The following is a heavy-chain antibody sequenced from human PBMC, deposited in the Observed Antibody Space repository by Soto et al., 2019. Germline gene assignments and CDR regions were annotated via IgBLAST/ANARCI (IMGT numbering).Heavy chain of an antibody. D-gene: IGHD6-13*01. V-gene: IGHV4-39*01. J-gene: IGHJ3*02. Sequence: QLQLQESGPGLVKPSETLSLTCTVSGGSISSSSYYWGWIRQPPGKGLEWIGSIYYSGSTYYNPSLKSRVTVPVDTSKSRFSVKHSSVTVADTAVYYCARSGSRWYSDAFDIRCQGTMVTVSS. CDR1: GGSISSSSYY. CDR3: ARSGSRWYSDAFDI. CDR2: IYYSGST.